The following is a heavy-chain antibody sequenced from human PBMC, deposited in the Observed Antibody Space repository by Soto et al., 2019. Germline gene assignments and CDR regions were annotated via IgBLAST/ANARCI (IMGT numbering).Heavy chain of an antibody. CDR3: VTEGKSSTSCNTGCSFDY. J-gene: IGHJ4*02. D-gene: IGHD2-2*02. CDR2: IYSGGST. Sequence: GSLRLSCAASGFTVSSNNMNWVRQAPGKGLEWVSLIYSGGSTYYANSVKGRFTISRDSSKNTLYLQMNSLGAEDTAVYYCVTEGKSSTSCNTGCSFDYWGQGTLVTVSS. CDR1: GFTVSSNN. V-gene: IGHV3-53*01.